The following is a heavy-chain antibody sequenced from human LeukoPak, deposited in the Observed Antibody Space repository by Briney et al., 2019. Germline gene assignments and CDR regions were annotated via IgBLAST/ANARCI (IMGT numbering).Heavy chain of an antibody. V-gene: IGHV3-72*01. J-gene: IGHJ4*02. CDR2: TRNKANSYTT. CDR1: GFTFSDHY. CDR3: ARDQLIVVVPAAGENYFDY. Sequence: GGSLRLSCAASGFTFSDHYMDWVRQAPGKGLEWVGRTRNKANSYTTEYAASVKGRFTISRDDSKNSLYLQMKSLRTEDTAVYYCARDQLIVVVPAAGENYFDYWGQGTLVTVSS. D-gene: IGHD2-2*01.